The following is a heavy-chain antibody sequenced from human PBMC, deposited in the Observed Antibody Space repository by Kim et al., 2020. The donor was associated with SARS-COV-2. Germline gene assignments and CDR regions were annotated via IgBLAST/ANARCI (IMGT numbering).Heavy chain of an antibody. CDR3: ARQGGYSSSWYSFDP. D-gene: IGHD6-13*01. J-gene: IGHJ5*02. V-gene: IGHV5-51*01. Sequence: PSFQGQVTISADKSISTAYLQWSSLKASDTAMYYCARQGGYSSSWYSFDPWGQGTLVTVSS.